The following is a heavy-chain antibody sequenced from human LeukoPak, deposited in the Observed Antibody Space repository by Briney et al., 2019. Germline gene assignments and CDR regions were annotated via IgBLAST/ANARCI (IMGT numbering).Heavy chain of an antibody. CDR1: GGSFSGYY. D-gene: IGHD3-22*01. V-gene: IGHV4-34*01. J-gene: IGHJ6*03. CDR3: AREGSSGYYLYYYYMDV. CDR2: INHSGST. Sequence: SETLSLTCAVYGGSFSGYYWGWIRQPPGKGLEWIGEINHSGSTNYNPSLKSRVTISVDTSKNQFSLKLSSVTAADTAVYYCAREGSSGYYLYYYYMDVWGKGTTVTVSS.